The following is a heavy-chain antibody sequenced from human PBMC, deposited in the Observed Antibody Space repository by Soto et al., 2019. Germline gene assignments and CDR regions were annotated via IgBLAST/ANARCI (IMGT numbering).Heavy chain of an antibody. V-gene: IGHV3-23*01. D-gene: IGHD6-13*01. CDR3: AKARGGIAEAGAETYFDY. J-gene: IGHJ4*02. CDR2: ISGSGGRT. CDR1: GFTFSSYA. Sequence: EVQLLESGGGLVQPGGSLRLSCVASGFTFSSYAMSWIRQAPGKGLEWVSVISGSGGRTYYADSVTARFTISRDNSKNTLYRQMHSLRAAETGVYYCAKARGGIAEAGAETYFDYWGQGTLVAVAS.